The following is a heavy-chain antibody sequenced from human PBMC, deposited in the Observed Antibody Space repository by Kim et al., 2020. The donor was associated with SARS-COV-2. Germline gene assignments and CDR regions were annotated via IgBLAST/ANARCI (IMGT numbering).Heavy chain of an antibody. Sequence: GGSLRLSCAASGFTFSSYGMHWVRQAPGKGLEWVAVISYDGSNKYYADSVKGRFTISRDNSKNTLYLQMNSLRAADTAVYYCAKESGSGSYYAWTYYYYGVDVWGQGTAVTVSS. CDR1: GFTFSSYG. CDR2: ISYDGSNK. D-gene: IGHD3-10*01. V-gene: IGHV3-30*18. CDR3: AKESGSGSYYAWTYYYYGVDV. J-gene: IGHJ6*02.